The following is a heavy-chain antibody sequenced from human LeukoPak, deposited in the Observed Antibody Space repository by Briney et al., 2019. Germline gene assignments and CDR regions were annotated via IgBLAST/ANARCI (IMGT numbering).Heavy chain of an antibody. V-gene: IGHV4-34*01. D-gene: IGHD6-6*01. J-gene: IGHJ5*02. CDR3: ARGMRYSSSTNWFDP. Sequence: SETLSLTCAVYGGPFSGYYWSWIRQPPGKGLEWIGEINHSGSTNYNPSLKSRVTISVDTSKNQFSLKLSPVTAADTAVYYCARGMRYSSSTNWFDPWGQGTLVTVSS. CDR2: INHSGST. CDR1: GGPFSGYY.